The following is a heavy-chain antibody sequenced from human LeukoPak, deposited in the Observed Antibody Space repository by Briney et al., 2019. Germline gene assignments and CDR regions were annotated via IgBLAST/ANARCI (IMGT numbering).Heavy chain of an antibody. CDR3: ARGFRIVGARDAFDI. CDR1: GGTLITYA. CDR2: IIPHFGAA. Sequence: GSSVKVSCRASGGTLITYAITWVRQAPGHGLQWMGGIIPHFGAAHYAQTFQGRVAISVDASTNTAYMELSSLTSEDSAVYYCARGFRIVGARDAFDIWGQGTMVTVSS. V-gene: IGHV1-69*01. J-gene: IGHJ3*02. D-gene: IGHD1-26*01.